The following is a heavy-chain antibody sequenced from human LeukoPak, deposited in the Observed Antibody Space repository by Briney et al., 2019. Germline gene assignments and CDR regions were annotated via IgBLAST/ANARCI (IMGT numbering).Heavy chain of an antibody. Sequence: SVKVSCKASGGTFSSYAISWVRQAPGQGLEWMGGIIPIFGTANYAQKFQGRVTITADEFTSTAYMELSSLRSEDTAVYYCARALRFLEWLPPDYWGQGTLVTVSS. CDR1: GGTFSSYA. D-gene: IGHD3-3*01. J-gene: IGHJ4*02. CDR3: ARALRFLEWLPPDY. CDR2: IIPIFGTA. V-gene: IGHV1-69*01.